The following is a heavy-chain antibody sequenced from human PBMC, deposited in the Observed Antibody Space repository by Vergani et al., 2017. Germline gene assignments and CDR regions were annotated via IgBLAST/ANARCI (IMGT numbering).Heavy chain of an antibody. V-gene: IGHV3-21*01. J-gene: IGHJ4*02. CDR3: ARDDCGGDCPPDY. Sequence: EVQLVESGGGLVKRGGSLRLSCAASGFTFSSYSMNWVRQAPGKGLEWVSSISSSSSYIHYSDSLKGRFTISRDNAKSSLYLQMNSLRAEDTAVYFCARDDCGGDCPPDYWGQGTLVTVSS. D-gene: IGHD2-21*01. CDR1: GFTFSSYS. CDR2: ISSSSSYI.